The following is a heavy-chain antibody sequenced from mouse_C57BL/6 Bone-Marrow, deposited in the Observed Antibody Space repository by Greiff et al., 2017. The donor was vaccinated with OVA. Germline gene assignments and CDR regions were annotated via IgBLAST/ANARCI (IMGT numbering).Heavy chain of an antibody. CDR1: GYTFTSYW. CDR3: ARSNGYYSYYAMDY. V-gene: IGHV1-55*01. CDR2: IYPGSGST. D-gene: IGHD2-3*01. Sequence: QVQLQQPGAELVKPGASVKMSCKASGYTFTSYWMTWVKQRPGQGLEWIGDIYPGSGSTHYNEKFKSKATLTVDTSSSTAYMQLSSLTSEDSAVYYCARSNGYYSYYAMDYWGQGTSVTVSS. J-gene: IGHJ4*01.